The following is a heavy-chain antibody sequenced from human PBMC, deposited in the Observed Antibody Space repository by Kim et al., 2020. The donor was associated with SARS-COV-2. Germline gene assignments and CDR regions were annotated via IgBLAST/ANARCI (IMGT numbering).Heavy chain of an antibody. CDR2: GTT. Sequence: GTTDYAEPVKGRFTISRDDSKNTLYLQMNSLKTEDTAVYYCTTGTGDLAYWGQGTLVTVSS. J-gene: IGHJ4*02. CDR3: TTGTGDLAY. D-gene: IGHD7-27*01. V-gene: IGHV3-15*01.